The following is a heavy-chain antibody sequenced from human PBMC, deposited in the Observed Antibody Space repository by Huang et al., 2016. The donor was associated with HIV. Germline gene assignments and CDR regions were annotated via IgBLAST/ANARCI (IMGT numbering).Heavy chain of an antibody. J-gene: IGHJ4*02. CDR2: INNSGST. D-gene: IGHD3-22*01. V-gene: IGHV4-34*01. Sequence: QVQLQQWGAGLLKPSETLSLTCAVYGGSFSGYYWSWIRQPPGKGLEWIGEINNSGSTNHNPSLKRRVTISGDTSKNQFSLKLSSVTAADTAVYYCARILMYYNSSGYGFDYWGQGTLVTVSS. CDR3: ARILMYYNSSGYGFDY. CDR1: GGSFSGYY.